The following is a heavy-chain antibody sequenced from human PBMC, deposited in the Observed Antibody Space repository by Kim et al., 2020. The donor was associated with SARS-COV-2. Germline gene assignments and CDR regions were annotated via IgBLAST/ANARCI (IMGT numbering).Heavy chain of an antibody. CDR3: AKDLGDVEMATNYFDY. J-gene: IGHJ4*02. V-gene: IGHV3-33*06. D-gene: IGHD5-12*01. Sequence: SVKGRFTISRDNSKNTLYLQMNSLRAEDTAVYYCAKDLGDVEMATNYFDYWGQGTLVTVSS.